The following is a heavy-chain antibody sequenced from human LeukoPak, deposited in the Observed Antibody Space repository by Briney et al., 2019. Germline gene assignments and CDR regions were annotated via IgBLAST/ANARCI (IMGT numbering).Heavy chain of an antibody. J-gene: IGHJ4*02. CDR1: GFTFSSYS. D-gene: IGHD3-10*01. Sequence: PGGSLRLSCAASGFTFSSYSMNWVRQAPGKGLEWVSSISSSSYIYYADSVKGRFTISRDNAKNSLYLQMNSLRAEDTAVYYCARDMDYGSGSYDYWGQGTLVTVSS. V-gene: IGHV3-21*01. CDR3: ARDMDYGSGSYDY. CDR2: ISSSSYI.